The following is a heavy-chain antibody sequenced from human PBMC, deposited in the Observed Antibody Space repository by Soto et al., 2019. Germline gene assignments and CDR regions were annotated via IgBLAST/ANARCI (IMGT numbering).Heavy chain of an antibody. CDR3: SKDGTGGVVLPDGKWSYYYAMDV. D-gene: IGHD2-8*01. CDR1: GFTFANYA. V-gene: IGHV3-23*01. J-gene: IGHJ6*02. Sequence: GGSLRLSCAASGFTFANYAMTWVRQGPGKGLEWVSSISGDGDSRYYADSVRGRFTISRDNSKNTLFLQMDSLRAEDTAVYYCSKDGTGGVVLPDGKWSYYYAMDVWGQGATVTVSS. CDR2: ISGDGDSR.